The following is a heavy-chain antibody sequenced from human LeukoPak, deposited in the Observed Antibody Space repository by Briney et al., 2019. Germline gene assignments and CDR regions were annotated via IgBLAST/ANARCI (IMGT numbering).Heavy chain of an antibody. V-gene: IGHV4-39*01. CDR3: ASSYYDFWSGHYYFDC. J-gene: IGHJ4*01. CDR2: IYYSGST. Sequence: PSETLSLTCTVSGGSISSSSYYWGWIRQPPGKGLEWIGSIYYSGSTYYNPSLKSRVTISVDTSKNQFSLKLSSVTAADTDVYYCASSYYDFWSGHYYFDCWGHGTLVTVSS. D-gene: IGHD3-3*01. CDR1: GGSISSSSYY.